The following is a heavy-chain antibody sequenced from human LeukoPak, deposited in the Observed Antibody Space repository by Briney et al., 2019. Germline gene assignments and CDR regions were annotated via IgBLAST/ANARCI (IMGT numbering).Heavy chain of an antibody. CDR1: GFTFSSYS. CDR3: ARDATMVPLYYYYYMDV. J-gene: IGHJ6*03. CDR2: ISSSSGYI. V-gene: IGHV3-21*01. Sequence: GGSLRLSCAASGFTFSSYSMNWVRQAPGKGLEWVSSISSSSGYIYYADSVKGRFTISRDNAKNSLYLQMNSLRAEDTAVYYCARDATMVPLYYYYYMDVWGKGTTVTVSS. D-gene: IGHD3-10*01.